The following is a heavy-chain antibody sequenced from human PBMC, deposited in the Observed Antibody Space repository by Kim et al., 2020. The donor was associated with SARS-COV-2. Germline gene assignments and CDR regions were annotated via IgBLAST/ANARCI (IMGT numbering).Heavy chain of an antibody. D-gene: IGHD5-12*01. CDR1: GGSISSSSYY. J-gene: IGHJ4*02. Sequence: ETLSLTCTVSGGSISSSSYYWGWIRQPPGKGLEWIGSIYYSGSTYYNPSLKSRVTISVDTSKNQFSLKLSSVTAADTAVYYCARGEGNSGYDHLFDYWGQGTLVTVSS. CDR3: ARGEGNSGYDHLFDY. CDR2: IYYSGST. V-gene: IGHV4-39*07.